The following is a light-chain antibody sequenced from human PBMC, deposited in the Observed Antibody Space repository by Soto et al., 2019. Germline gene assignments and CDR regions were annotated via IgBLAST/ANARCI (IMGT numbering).Light chain of an antibody. Sequence: EKVMTHSPATLSVSPWEIVTLSCRASQSLYSNLAWFQQKPGQAPRLLIYGAVTRATGVPARFSGSESGTEFTLTISSLQSEDFAIYYCQQYNNWPAITFGQGTRLEIK. CDR3: QQYNNWPAIT. V-gene: IGKV3-15*01. J-gene: IGKJ5*01. CDR1: QSLYSN. CDR2: GAV.